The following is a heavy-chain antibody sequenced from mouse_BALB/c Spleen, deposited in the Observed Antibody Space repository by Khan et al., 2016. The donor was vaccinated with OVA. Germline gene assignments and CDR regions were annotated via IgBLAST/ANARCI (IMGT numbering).Heavy chain of an antibody. V-gene: IGHV2-4*02. D-gene: IGHD2-4*01. CDR3: ARFYDYEGYFDV. J-gene: IGHJ1*01. CDR2: IWSYGST. CDR1: GFSLNSYG. Sequence: VELVESGPGLVQPSQSLSITCTVSGFSLNSYGVHWVRQPLGKGPEWLGVIWSYGSTDYNAAFISRLSISQDNSKRQVFFKMNMLQADDTAIYYCARFYDYEGYFDVWGAGTTVTVSS.